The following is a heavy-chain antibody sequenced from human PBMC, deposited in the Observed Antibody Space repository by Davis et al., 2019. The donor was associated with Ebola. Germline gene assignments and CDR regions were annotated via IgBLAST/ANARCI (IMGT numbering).Heavy chain of an antibody. Sequence: AASVKVSCKASGYTFTSYYMHWVRQAPGQGLEWMVIINPSGGSASYAQKFQGRVTMTRDTSTSTVYMELSSLRSEDTAVDYCARDLGYCSGGSCYGQLGFDYWGQGTLVTVSS. V-gene: IGHV1-46*01. CDR3: ARDLGYCSGGSCYGQLGFDY. D-gene: IGHD2-15*01. J-gene: IGHJ4*02. CDR2: INPSGGSA. CDR1: GYTFTSYY.